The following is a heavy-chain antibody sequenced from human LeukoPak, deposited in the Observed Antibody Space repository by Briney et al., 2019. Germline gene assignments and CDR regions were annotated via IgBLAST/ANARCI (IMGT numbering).Heavy chain of an antibody. CDR2: IYTSGST. CDR1: GGSISSGSYY. J-gene: IGHJ5*02. Sequence: SETLSLTCTVSGGSISSGSYYWSWIRQPAGKGLEWIGRIYTSGSTNYNPSLKSRVTISVDTSKNQFSLKLSSVSAADTAVYYCARGGSYVWGSYRLKSWFDPWGQGTLVTVSS. CDR3: ARGGSYVWGSYRLKSWFDP. D-gene: IGHD3-16*02. V-gene: IGHV4-61*02.